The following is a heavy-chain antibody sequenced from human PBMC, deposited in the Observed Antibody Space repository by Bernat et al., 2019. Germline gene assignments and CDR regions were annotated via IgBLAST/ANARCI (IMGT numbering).Heavy chain of an antibody. CDR1: GFTFRNYG. D-gene: IGHD4-11*01. CDR3: TRDISSKYFDQ. V-gene: IGHV3-33*01. J-gene: IGHJ2*01. CDR2: IWYDGSNK. Sequence: QGQMVESGGGVVQPERSLRVSCAASGFTFRNYGMHWVRQAPGKGLEWVAVIWYDGSNKYYADSVKGRFTISRDNSKNMLYLQMNSLRVEDTAVYYCTRDISSKYFDQWGRGTLVTVSS.